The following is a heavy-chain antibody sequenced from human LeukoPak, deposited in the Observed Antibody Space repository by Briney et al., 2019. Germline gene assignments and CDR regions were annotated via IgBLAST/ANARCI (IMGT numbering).Heavy chain of an antibody. CDR2: ISYDGSNK. J-gene: IGHJ4*02. Sequence: GGSLRLSCATSGFTFSSYAMHWVRQPPGKGLEWVAVISYDGSNKYYADSVKGRFTISRDNSKNTLYLQMNSLRAEDTAVYYCAKVVGSPTTYFDCWGQGTLVTVSS. D-gene: IGHD1-1*01. CDR3: AKVVGSPTTYFDC. CDR1: GFTFSSYA. V-gene: IGHV3-30*04.